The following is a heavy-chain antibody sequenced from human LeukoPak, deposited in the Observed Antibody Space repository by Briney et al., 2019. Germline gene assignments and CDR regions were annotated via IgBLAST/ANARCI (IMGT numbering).Heavy chain of an antibody. CDR1: GFTFSSYA. Sequence: GGSLRLSCAASGFTFSSYAMSWVRQAPGKGLEWVSAISGSGGSTYYADSVKGRFTISRDNSKNTLYLQMNSLRAEDTAVYYCAKDPGYCSSTSCYGEAFDYWGQGILVTVSS. J-gene: IGHJ4*02. CDR3: AKDPGYCSSTSCYGEAFDY. V-gene: IGHV3-23*01. CDR2: ISGSGGST. D-gene: IGHD2-2*01.